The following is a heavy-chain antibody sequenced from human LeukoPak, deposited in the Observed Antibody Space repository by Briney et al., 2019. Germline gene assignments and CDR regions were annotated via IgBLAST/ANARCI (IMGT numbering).Heavy chain of an antibody. J-gene: IGHJ4*02. CDR3: ARGRSTGYPYYFEY. D-gene: IGHD5-12*01. CDR2: MNPNSGST. CDR1: GYTFTSYD. Sequence: ASVKVSCKASGYTFTSYDINWVRQATGQGLEWMGWMNPNSGSTGYAQKFQGRVTITRNTSISTAYMELSGLKSEDTAVYYCARGRSTGYPYYFEYWGQGTLVTVSS. V-gene: IGHV1-8*03.